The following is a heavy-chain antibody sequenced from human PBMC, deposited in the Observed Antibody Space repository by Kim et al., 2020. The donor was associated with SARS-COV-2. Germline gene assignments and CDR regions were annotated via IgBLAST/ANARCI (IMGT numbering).Heavy chain of an antibody. CDR3: ARDRGSPFYLDV. D-gene: IGHD3-10*01. J-gene: IGHJ6*03. CDR1: GGTFDIYG. V-gene: IGHV1-69*06. CDR2: IILMFGTA. Sequence: SVKVSCKASGGTFDIYGVTWVRQAPGQGLEWMGRIILMFGTANNAQQFQGRVTFTADKSTSTAYMELRNLRSGDTAEYYCARDRGSPFYLDVW.